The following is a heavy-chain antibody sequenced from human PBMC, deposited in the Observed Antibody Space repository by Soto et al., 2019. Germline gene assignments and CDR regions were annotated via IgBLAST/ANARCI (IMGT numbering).Heavy chain of an antibody. CDR3: AKTYSGSYGGDFDY. Sequence: VGSLRLSCAASGFTFSSYGMHWVRQAPGKGLEWVAVISYDGSNKYYADSVKGRFTISRDNSKNTLYLQMNSLRAEDTAVYYCAKTYSGSYGGDFDYWGQGTLVTVS. CDR2: ISYDGSNK. J-gene: IGHJ4*02. D-gene: IGHD1-26*01. CDR1: GFTFSSYG. V-gene: IGHV3-30*18.